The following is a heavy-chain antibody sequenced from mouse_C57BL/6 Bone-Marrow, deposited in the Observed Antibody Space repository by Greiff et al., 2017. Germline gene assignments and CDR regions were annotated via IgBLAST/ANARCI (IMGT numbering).Heavy chain of an antibody. V-gene: IGHV5-9-1*02. Sequence: EVKVVESGEGLVKPGGSLKLSCAASGFTFSSYAMSWVRQTPEKRLEWVAYISSGGDYIYYADTVKGRFTISRDNARNTLYLQMSSLKSEDTAMYYCTRGIYYSNFWYFDVWGTGTTVTVSS. J-gene: IGHJ1*03. CDR2: ISSGGDYI. CDR3: TRGIYYSNFWYFDV. D-gene: IGHD2-5*01. CDR1: GFTFSSYA.